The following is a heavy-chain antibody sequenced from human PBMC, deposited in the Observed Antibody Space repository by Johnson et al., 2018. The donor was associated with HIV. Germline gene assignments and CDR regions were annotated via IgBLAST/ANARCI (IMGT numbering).Heavy chain of an antibody. CDR1: GFTFSSYA. CDR2: IYSGGST. J-gene: IGHJ3*02. CDR3: WRELGIEVDGVELDVFDI. Sequence: VQLVESGGDLFQPGGSLRLSCAASGFTFSSYAMSWVRQAPGKGLEWVSVIYSGGSTYYADSVKGRFTISRDNAQNSLYLQMNSLRAEDTAWYYCWRELGIEVDGVELDVFDIWGQGTMVTVSS. V-gene: IGHV3-66*01. D-gene: IGHD6-13*01.